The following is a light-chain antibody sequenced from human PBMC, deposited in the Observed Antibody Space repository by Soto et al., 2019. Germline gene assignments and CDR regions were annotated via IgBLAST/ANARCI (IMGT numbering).Light chain of an antibody. CDR1: QGISSY. V-gene: IGKV1-9*01. CDR3: QQLNSYPTT. CDR2: AAS. Sequence: IQLTQSPSSLSASVGDRVTITCRASQGISSYLAWYQHKPGKAPKLLIYAASTLQSGVPSRFSRSGSGTDFTHNISSLQPEDFATYYCQQLNSYPTTFGQGTRLEIK. J-gene: IGKJ5*01.